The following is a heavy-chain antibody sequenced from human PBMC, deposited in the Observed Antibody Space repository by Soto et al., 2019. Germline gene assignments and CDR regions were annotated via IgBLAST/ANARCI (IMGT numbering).Heavy chain of an antibody. CDR1: GGSFSGYY. V-gene: IGHV4-34*01. J-gene: IGHJ4*02. Sequence: PSETLSLTCAVYGGSFSGYYWSWIRQPPGKGLEWIGEINHSGSTNYNPSLKSRVTISVDTSKNQFSLKLSSVTAADTAVYYCVNSGSGSGYWGQGTLVTVSS. CDR3: VNSGSGSGY. CDR2: INHSGST. D-gene: IGHD3-10*01.